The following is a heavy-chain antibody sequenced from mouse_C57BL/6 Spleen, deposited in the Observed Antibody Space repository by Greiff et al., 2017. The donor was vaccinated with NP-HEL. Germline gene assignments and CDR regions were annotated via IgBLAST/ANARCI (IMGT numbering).Heavy chain of an antibody. D-gene: IGHD1-1*01. V-gene: IGHV1-26*01. CDR1: GYTFTDYY. J-gene: IGHJ2*01. CDR3: AGSSGYFDY. Sequence: EVQLQQSGPELVKPGASVKISCKASGYTFTDYYMNWVKQSHGKSLEWIGDINPNSGGTSYNQKFKSKATLTVDKSSSTAYMQLSSLTSEDSAVYYSAGSSGYFDYWGQGTTLTVSS. CDR2: INPNSGGT.